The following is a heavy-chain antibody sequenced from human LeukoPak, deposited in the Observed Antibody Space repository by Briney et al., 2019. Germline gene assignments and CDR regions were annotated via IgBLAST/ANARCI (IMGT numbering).Heavy chain of an antibody. V-gene: IGHV4-39*07. CDR1: GGSISSSSYY. J-gene: IGHJ4*02. CDR2: IYYSGST. D-gene: IGHD5-18*01. CDR3: AKRYSYGLLN. Sequence: PSETLSLTCTVSGGSISSSSYYWGWIRQPPGTGLEWIGSIYYSGSTYYNPSLKSRVTISVDTSKNQFSLRLSSVTAADTAVYYCAKRYSYGLLNWGQGTLVTVSS.